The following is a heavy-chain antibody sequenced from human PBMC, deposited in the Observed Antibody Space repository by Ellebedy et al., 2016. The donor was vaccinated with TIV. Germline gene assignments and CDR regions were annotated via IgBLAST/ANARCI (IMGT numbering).Heavy chain of an antibody. Sequence: MPSETLSLTCAVSGDSVSSGGYSWSWVRQPPGKGLEWIGYIYHSGSTYYNPSLESRVTISVDTSKNQFSLKLSSVTAADTAVYFCSGAYGRATPKYWGQGTLVTVSS. D-gene: IGHD3-10*01. J-gene: IGHJ4*02. CDR1: GDSVSSGGYS. CDR3: SGAYGRATPKY. V-gene: IGHV4-30-2*02. CDR2: IYHSGST.